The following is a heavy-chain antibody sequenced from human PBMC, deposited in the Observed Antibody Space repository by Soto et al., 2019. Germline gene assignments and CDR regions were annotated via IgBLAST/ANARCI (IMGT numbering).Heavy chain of an antibody. V-gene: IGHV1-24*01. J-gene: IGHJ4*02. CDR3: ATELRVGATSLEYDY. D-gene: IGHD1-26*01. Sequence: ASVKVSCKVSGYTLTELSMHWVRQAPGKGLEWMGGFDPEDGETIYAQKFQGRVTMTEDTSTDTAYMELSSLRSEDTAVYYCATELRVGATSLEYDYWGQGTLVTVSS. CDR1: GYTLTELS. CDR2: FDPEDGET.